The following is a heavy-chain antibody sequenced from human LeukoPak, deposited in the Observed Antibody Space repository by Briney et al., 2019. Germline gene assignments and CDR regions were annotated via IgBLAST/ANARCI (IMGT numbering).Heavy chain of an antibody. D-gene: IGHD5-18*01. J-gene: IGHJ4*02. CDR1: GGSFTSDY. Sequence: SETLSLTCIVSGGSFTSDYWSWIRQPPGKGLEWIGEINHSGSTNYNPSLKSRVSISVDTSRNQFSLKLRSVTAADTAVYYCAKSSYSIFDYWGQGTLVTVSS. V-gene: IGHV4-34*01. CDR3: AKSSYSIFDY. CDR2: INHSGST.